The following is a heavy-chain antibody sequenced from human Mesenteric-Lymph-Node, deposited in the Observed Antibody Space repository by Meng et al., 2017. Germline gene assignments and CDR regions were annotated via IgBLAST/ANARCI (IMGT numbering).Heavy chain of an antibody. V-gene: IGHV1-8*03. J-gene: IGHJ4*02. CDR1: GDTFINYD. Sequence: QVQLVKSGTEVKKPGASGKVSCKASGDTFINYDINWVRQATGQGLEWMGWMSPHSGYTGYAQMFQGRLTITRNISINTVYMELSNLRSDDTAVYYCATSSNGFPDWGQGTLVTVSS. CDR3: ATSSNGFPD. D-gene: IGHD6-19*01. CDR2: MSPHSGYT.